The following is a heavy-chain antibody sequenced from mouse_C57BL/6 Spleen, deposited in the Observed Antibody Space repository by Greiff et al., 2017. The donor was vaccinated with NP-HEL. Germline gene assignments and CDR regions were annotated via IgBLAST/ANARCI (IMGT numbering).Heavy chain of an antibody. CDR2: IDPENGDT. J-gene: IGHJ1*03. V-gene: IGHV14-4*01. CDR1: GFNIKDDY. Sequence: VQLQQSGAELVRPGASVKLSCTASGFNIKDDYMHWVKQRPEQGLEWIGWIDPENGDTAYASKFQGKATITADTSSNTAYLQLSSLTSEDTAVYYCTGFGYFDVWGTGTTVTVSS. CDR3: TGFGYFDV.